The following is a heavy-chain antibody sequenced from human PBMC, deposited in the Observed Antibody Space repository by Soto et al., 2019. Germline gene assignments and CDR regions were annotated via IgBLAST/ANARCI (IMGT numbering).Heavy chain of an antibody. CDR2: IIPLFGTA. CDR1: GVTFSSET. D-gene: IGHD3-10*01. Sequence: QVQLVQSGADVKKPGSSVKVSCQASGVTFSSETLGWVRQAPGQGLEWVGGIIPLFGTASYAQKFQGRATLTADESTSTVYMELSSLRSDDTAVYFCAPELGENPASPFDAWGQGTLVTVSS. V-gene: IGHV1-69*01. CDR3: APELGENPASPFDA. J-gene: IGHJ4*02.